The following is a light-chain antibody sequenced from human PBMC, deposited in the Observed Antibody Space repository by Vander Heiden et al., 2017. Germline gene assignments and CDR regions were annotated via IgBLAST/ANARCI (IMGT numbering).Light chain of an antibody. CDR2: KAS. CDR1: QSISTW. Sequence: LQLPQSPSTLSASVGDRVTITCRASQSISTWLAWYQQKPGKAPKLLISKASSLESGVPSRFSGSGSGTEFTLTISSLQPDDFATYFCQQYNSSYVTFGQRTKLEIK. V-gene: IGKV1-5*03. CDR3: QQYNSSYVT. J-gene: IGKJ2*01.